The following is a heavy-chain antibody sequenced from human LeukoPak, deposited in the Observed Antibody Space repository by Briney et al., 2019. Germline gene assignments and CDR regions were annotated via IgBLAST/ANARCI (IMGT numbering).Heavy chain of an antibody. Sequence: GGSLRLSCAASGFTFSSYGMHWVRQAPGKGLECVAFIRYDGSNKYYADSVKGRFTISRDNSKNTLYLQMNSLRAEDTAVYYCATLYHDQLLWRYYYYYMDVWGKGTTVTVSS. V-gene: IGHV3-30*02. J-gene: IGHJ6*03. CDR2: IRYDGSNK. D-gene: IGHD2-21*01. CDR1: GFTFSSYG. CDR3: ATLYHDQLLWRYYYYYMDV.